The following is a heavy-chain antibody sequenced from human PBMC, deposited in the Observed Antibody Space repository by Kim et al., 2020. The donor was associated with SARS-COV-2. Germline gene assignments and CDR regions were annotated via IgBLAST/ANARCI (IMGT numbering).Heavy chain of an antibody. V-gene: IGHV3-33*03. CDR1: GFDFSKYA. J-gene: IGHJ5*01. Sequence: GGSLRLSCTASGFDFSKYAMHWVRQAPGKGLEWVALIWYDENKKSYIDSVKGRFTISRDNSKNTLYLQMNSLRAEDTALYYCAKDAVYSRLWFHEIGLSWFASWGQGT. CDR3: AKDAVYSRLWFHEIGLSWFAS. D-gene: IGHD6-13*01. CDR2: IWYDENKK.